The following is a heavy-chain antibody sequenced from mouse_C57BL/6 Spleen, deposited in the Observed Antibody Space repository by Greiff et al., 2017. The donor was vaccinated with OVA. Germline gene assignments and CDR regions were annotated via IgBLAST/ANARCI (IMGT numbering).Heavy chain of an antibody. J-gene: IGHJ3*01. V-gene: IGHV2-4*01. Sequence: QVQLQQSGPGLVQPSQSLSITCTVSGFSLTSYGVHWVRQPPGKGLEWLGVIWSGGSTDYNAAFISRLSISKDNSKSQVFFKMNSLQADDTAIYYCAKTDYGSSGGFAYWGQGTLVTVSA. CDR3: AKTDYGSSGGFAY. D-gene: IGHD1-1*01. CDR2: IWSGGST. CDR1: GFSLTSYG.